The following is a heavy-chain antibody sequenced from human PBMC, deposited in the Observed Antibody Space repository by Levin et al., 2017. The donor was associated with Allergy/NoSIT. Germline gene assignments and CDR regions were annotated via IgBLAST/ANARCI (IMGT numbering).Heavy chain of an antibody. CDR3: ARGFYFDY. CDR1: GFTFSSYA. Sequence: LSLTCAASGFTFSSYAMHWVRQAPGKGLEWVAVISYDGSNKYYADSVKGRFTISRDNSKNTLYLQMNSLRAEDTAVYYCARGFYFDYWGQGTLVTVSS. V-gene: IGHV3-30-3*01. J-gene: IGHJ4*02. CDR2: ISYDGSNK.